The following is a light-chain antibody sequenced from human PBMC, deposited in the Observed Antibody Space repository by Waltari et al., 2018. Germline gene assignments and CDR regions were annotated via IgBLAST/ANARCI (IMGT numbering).Light chain of an antibody. CDR1: GLATRY. J-gene: IGLJ2*01. CDR2: KDS. V-gene: IGLV3-27*01. CDR3: YSVDDNKRV. Sequence: SYEMTQPSSVSVSPGQTARLPCPGDGLATRYTRWFQQKPGQAPVLVIDKDSGRPSGSPERFSGSSSGTTVTLTISGAQVEDEADYYCYSVDDNKRVFGGGTKLTVL.